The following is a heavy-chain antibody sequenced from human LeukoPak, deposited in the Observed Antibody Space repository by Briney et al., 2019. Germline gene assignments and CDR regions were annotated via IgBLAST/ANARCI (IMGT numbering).Heavy chain of an antibody. CDR3: TTEFAARRHYYYYYMDV. J-gene: IGHJ6*03. D-gene: IGHD6-6*01. V-gene: IGHV3-15*01. CDR1: GFTFSNAW. Sequence: GGSLRLSCAASGFTFSNAWMSWVRQAPGKGLEWVGRIKSKTDGGTTAYAAPVKGRFTISRDDSKNTLYLQMNSLKTEDTAVYYCTTEFAARRHYYYYYMDVWGQGTLVTVSS. CDR2: IKSKTDGGTT.